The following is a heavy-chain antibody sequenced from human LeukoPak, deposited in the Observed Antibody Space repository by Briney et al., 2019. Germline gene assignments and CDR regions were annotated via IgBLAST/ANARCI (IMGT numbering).Heavy chain of an antibody. V-gene: IGHV3-23*01. J-gene: IGHJ6*02. D-gene: IGHD2-2*02. Sequence: GGSLRLSCAASGFTFSSYAMSWVRQAPGKGLEWVSAISGSGGSTYYADSVKGRFTISRDNSKNTLYLQMTSLRAEDTAVYYCAKWPLGYCSSTSCYNGNYYYYGMDVWGQGTTVTVSS. CDR3: AKWPLGYCSSTSCYNGNYYYYGMDV. CDR1: GFTFSSYA. CDR2: ISGSGGST.